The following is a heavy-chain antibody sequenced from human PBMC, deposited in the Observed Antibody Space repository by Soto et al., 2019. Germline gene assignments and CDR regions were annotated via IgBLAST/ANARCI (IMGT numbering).Heavy chain of an antibody. V-gene: IGHV1-18*01. CDR1: GYTLSNYG. J-gene: IGHJ4*02. CDR2: ISAYNGNT. CDR3: ARDGWRGYCSGTTCGTFDY. D-gene: IGHD2-15*01. Sequence: ASVKVSCKASGYTLSNYGISWVRQAPGQGLEWMGWISAYNGNTNYTQKLQGRVTMTTDTSTSTAYMELRSLISDDTAVYYCARDGWRGYCSGTTCGTFDYWGQGTLVTVSS.